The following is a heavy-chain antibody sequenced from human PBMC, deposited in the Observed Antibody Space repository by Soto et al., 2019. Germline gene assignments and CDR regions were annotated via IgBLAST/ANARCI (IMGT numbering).Heavy chain of an antibody. CDR2: INHSGST. Sequence: KASETLSLTCAVYGGSFSGYYWSWIRQPPGKGLEWIGEINHSGSTNYNPSLKSRVTISVDTSKNQFSLKLSSVTAADTAVYYCARGRGSSGYWFWGQGTMVTVSS. CDR1: GGSFSGYY. CDR3: ARGRGSSGYWF. D-gene: IGHD3-22*01. J-gene: IGHJ3*01. V-gene: IGHV4-34*01.